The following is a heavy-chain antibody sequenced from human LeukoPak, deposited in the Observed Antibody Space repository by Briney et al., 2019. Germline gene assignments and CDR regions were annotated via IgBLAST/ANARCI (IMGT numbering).Heavy chain of an antibody. CDR3: ARDVTVAGTRRFDP. V-gene: IGHV3-30-3*01. D-gene: IGHD6-19*01. Sequence: GGSLRLSCAASRFTFSSYAMHWVRQAPGKGLESVAVISYDGSNKYYADSVRGRFTISRDNSKNTLYLQMNSLRAEDTAVYYGARDVTVAGTRRFDPWGQGTLVTVSS. J-gene: IGHJ5*02. CDR1: RFTFSSYA. CDR2: ISYDGSNK.